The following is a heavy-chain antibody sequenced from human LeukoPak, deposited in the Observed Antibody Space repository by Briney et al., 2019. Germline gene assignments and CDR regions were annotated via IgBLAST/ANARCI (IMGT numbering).Heavy chain of an antibody. V-gene: IGHV5-51*01. CDR3: ARIDYDFWSGPQEAYYFDY. Sequence: GESLKISCKGSGYSFTSYWIGWVRQMPGKGLEWMGIIYPGDSDTRYSPSFQGQVTISADKSISTAYLQWSSLKASDTAMYYCARIDYDFWSGPQEAYYFDYWGQGTLVTVSS. D-gene: IGHD3-3*01. J-gene: IGHJ4*02. CDR1: GYSFTSYW. CDR2: IYPGDSDT.